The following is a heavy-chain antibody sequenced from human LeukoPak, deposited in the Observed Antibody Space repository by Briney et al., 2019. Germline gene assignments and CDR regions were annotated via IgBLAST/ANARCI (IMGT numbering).Heavy chain of an antibody. CDR2: ISTYNVNT. J-gene: IGHJ5*02. Sequence: GASVKVSCKASGYTFTIHGITWVRQAPGQGLEWMGWISTYNVNTNYAQKLQGRVTMTTDTSTSTAYMELRSLRSDDTAVYYCARDQYYDSKGWFDPWGQGTLVTVSS. CDR3: ARDQYYDSKGWFDP. CDR1: GYTFTIHG. D-gene: IGHD3-22*01. V-gene: IGHV1-18*04.